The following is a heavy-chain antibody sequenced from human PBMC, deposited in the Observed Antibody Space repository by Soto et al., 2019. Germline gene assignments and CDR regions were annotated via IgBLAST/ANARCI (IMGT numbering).Heavy chain of an antibody. CDR3: ARSLGFTRRVITQLWLSDYYGMDV. Sequence: ASVKVSCKASGYTFTGYYMHWVRQAPGQGLEWMGWINPHSGGTNYAQKFQGWVTMTRDTSISTAQMELSRLRSDDTAVYYCARSLGFTRRVITQLWLSDYYGMDVWGQGTTVTVS. CDR2: INPHSGGT. CDR1: GYTFTGYY. D-gene: IGHD5-18*01. V-gene: IGHV1-2*04. J-gene: IGHJ6*02.